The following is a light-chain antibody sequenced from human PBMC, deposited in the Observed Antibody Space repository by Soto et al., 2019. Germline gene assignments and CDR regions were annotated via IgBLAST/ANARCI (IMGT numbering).Light chain of an antibody. V-gene: IGKV3-20*01. Sequence: LVLTQSPGTLSLSPGERATLSCRASQSVGRRYLAWYQQKPGQAPMLLIYDTSERASDIPDRFSGSGSGTDFTLTISRLVPEDFAVYYCQYQGTFGGGTKVEIK. CDR1: QSVGRRY. CDR2: DTS. J-gene: IGKJ4*01. CDR3: QYQGT.